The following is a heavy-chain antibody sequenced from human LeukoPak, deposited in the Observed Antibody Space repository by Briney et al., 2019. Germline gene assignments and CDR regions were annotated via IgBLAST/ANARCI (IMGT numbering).Heavy chain of an antibody. D-gene: IGHD2-15*01. V-gene: IGHV3-48*03. CDR3: ARGVYGSGDYFDY. CDR2: ISSSGSTI. Sequence: GGSLRLSCAASGFTFSSYEMNWVRQAPGKGLEWVSYISSSGSTIYYADSVKGRFTTSRDNAKNSLYLQMNSLRAEDTAVYYCARGVYGSGDYFDYWGQGTLVTVSS. CDR1: GFTFSSYE. J-gene: IGHJ4*02.